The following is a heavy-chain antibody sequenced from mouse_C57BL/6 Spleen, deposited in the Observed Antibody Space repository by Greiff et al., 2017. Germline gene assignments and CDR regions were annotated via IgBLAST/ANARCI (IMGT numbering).Heavy chain of an antibody. D-gene: IGHD1-1*01. Sequence: QVQLKQSGAELARPGASVKLSCKASGYTFTSYGISWVKQRTGQGLEWIGEIYPRSGNTYYNEKFKGKATLTADKSSSTAYMELRSLTSEDSAVYFCARERDYYGSSSYYAMDYWGQGTSVTVSS. J-gene: IGHJ4*01. CDR3: ARERDYYGSSSYYAMDY. CDR1: GYTFTSYG. CDR2: IYPRSGNT. V-gene: IGHV1-81*01.